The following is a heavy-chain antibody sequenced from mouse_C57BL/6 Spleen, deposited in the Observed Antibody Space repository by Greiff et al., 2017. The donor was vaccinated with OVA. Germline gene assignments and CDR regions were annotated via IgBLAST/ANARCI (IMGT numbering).Heavy chain of an antibody. CDR2: IYPSDSET. CDR3: ARSRNWFAY. V-gene: IGHV1-61*01. Sequence: QVQLKQPGAELVRPGSSVKLSCKASGYTFTSYWMDWVKQRPGQGLEWIGNIYPSDSETHYNQKFKDKATLTVDKSSSTAYMQLSSLTSEDSAVYYCARSRNWFAYWGQGTLVTVSA. CDR1: GYTFTSYW. J-gene: IGHJ3*01.